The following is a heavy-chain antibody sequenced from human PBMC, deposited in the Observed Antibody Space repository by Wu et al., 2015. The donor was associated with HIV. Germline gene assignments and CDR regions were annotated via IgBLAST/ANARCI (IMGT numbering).Heavy chain of an antibody. D-gene: IGHD3-22*01. V-gene: IGHV1-69*05. CDR3: ATAKHYYDSSGYRDDAFDI. J-gene: IGHJ3*02. CDR1: GGTFSSYA. CDR2: IIPIFGTA. Sequence: QVQLVQSGAEVKKPGSSVKVSCKASGGTFSSYAISWVRQAPGQGLEWMGGIIPIFGTANYAQKFQGRVTITTDESTSTAYMELSSLRSEDTAVYYCATAKHYYDSSGYRDDAFDIWAKGQWSTVSS.